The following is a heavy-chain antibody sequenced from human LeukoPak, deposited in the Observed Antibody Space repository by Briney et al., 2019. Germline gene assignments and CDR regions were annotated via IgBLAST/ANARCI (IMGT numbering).Heavy chain of an antibody. CDR1: GGSISSSSYY. CDR2: IYYSGST. D-gene: IGHD6-13*01. Sequence: PSETLSLTCTVSGGSISSSSYYWGWIRQPPGKGLEWIGSIYYSGSTYYNPSLKSRVTISVDTSKNQFSLKLSSVTAADTAVYYCARVNIAAAPKGDAFDIWGQGTMVTVSS. J-gene: IGHJ3*02. V-gene: IGHV4-39*07. CDR3: ARVNIAAAPKGDAFDI.